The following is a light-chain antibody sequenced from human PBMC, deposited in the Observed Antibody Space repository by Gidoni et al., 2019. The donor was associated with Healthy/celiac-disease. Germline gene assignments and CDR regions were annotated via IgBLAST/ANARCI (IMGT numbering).Light chain of an antibody. CDR2: DAS. V-gene: IGKV1D-13*01. Sequence: AIQLTQSPSSLSASVGDRVTITCRASQGISSALAWYQQKPGKAPKLLIYDASGLESGVPSRFSGSRSGTDFTLTISSLQPEDFATYYCQQFNNYPYTFGQGTKLEIK. CDR3: QQFNNYPYT. CDR1: QGISSA. J-gene: IGKJ2*01.